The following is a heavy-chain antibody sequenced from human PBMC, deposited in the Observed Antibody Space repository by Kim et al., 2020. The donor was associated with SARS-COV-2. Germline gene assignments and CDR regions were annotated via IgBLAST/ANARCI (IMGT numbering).Heavy chain of an antibody. CDR3: ARDMDPTVYDY. Sequence: TQYSQKFQGRVTNTRDTSANTAYMELRRLTTKDTAIYYCARDMDPTVYDYWGQGTLVTVSS. CDR2: T. V-gene: IGHV1-3*01. D-gene: IGHD4-4*01. J-gene: IGHJ4*02.